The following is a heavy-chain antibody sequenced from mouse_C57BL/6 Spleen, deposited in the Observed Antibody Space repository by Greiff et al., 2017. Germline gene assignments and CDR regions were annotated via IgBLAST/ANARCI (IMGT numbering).Heavy chain of an antibody. Sequence: DVQLVESGEGLVKPGGSLKLSCAASGFTFSSYAMSWVRRTPEKRLEGVAYISSGGDYIYYEDPVKGRFTISRDNARNTLYLQMSSLKSEDTAMYYCTRRMRAYDYDGAWFAYWGQGTLVTVSA. CDR3: TRRMRAYDYDGAWFAY. V-gene: IGHV5-9-1*02. D-gene: IGHD2-4*01. CDR1: GFTFSSYA. CDR2: ISSGGDYI. J-gene: IGHJ3*01.